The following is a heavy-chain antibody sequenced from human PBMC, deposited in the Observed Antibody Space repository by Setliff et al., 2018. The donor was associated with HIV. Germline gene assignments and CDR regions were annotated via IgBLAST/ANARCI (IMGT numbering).Heavy chain of an antibody. CDR2: IKADGTET. CDR1: GFKFSSYA. V-gene: IGHV3-7*05. Sequence: GGSLRLSCSASGFKFSSYAMHWVRQAPGKGLEWVATIKADGTETDYVDSVRGRFTISRDNAKNSLYLQMNSLRVDDTAVYFCVRDSGYWAFDYWGQGTLVTVSS. D-gene: IGHD5-12*01. J-gene: IGHJ4*02. CDR3: VRDSGYWAFDY.